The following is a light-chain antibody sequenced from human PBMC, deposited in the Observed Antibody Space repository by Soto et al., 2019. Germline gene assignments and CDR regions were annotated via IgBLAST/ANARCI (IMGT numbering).Light chain of an antibody. CDR2: EAS. V-gene: IGKV3-11*01. CDR3: QQYGSSPDT. J-gene: IGKJ2*01. CDR1: QSVSNY. Sequence: EIVLTQSPATLSMSPGERATLSCRASQSVSNYLAWYQQKPGQAPRLLIYEASNRASGIPARFSGRGSGTDFTLTISSLEPEDFAVYYCQQYGSSPDTFGQGTKLEIK.